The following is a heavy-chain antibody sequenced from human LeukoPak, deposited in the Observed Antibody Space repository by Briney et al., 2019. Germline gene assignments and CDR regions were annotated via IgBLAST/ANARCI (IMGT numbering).Heavy chain of an antibody. CDR2: MNPNSGNT. D-gene: IGHD6-13*01. CDR3: ARDGPGSSSWYTDYYYGMDV. V-gene: IGHV1-8*01. Sequence: ASVKVSCKASGYTFTSYDINWVRQATGQGLEWKGWMNPNSGNTGYAQKFQGRVTMTRNTSISTAYMELSSLRSEDTAVFYCARDGPGSSSWYTDYYYGMDVWGQGTTVTVSS. CDR1: GYTFTSYD. J-gene: IGHJ6*02.